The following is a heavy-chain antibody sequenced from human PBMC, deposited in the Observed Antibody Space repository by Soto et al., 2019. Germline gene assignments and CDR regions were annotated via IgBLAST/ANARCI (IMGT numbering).Heavy chain of an antibody. D-gene: IGHD3-3*01. J-gene: IGHJ6*03. CDR2: ISAYNGNT. CDR3: ARARGPYDFWSGYYWGYYYMDV. V-gene: IGHV1-18*01. Sequence: ASVKVSCKASGYTFTSYGISWVRQAPGQGLEWMGWISAYNGNTNYAQKLQGRVTMTTDTSTSTAYMELRSLRSDDTAVYYCARARGPYDFWSGYYWGYYYMDVWGKGTTVTVSS. CDR1: GYTFTSYG.